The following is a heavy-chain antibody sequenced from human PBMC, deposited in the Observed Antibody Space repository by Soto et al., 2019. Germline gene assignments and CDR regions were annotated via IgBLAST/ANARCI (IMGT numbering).Heavy chain of an antibody. CDR1: GGSISSGGYY. CDR2: IYYSGST. CDR3: ARGTDDFWSGPNWFDP. J-gene: IGHJ5*02. V-gene: IGHV4-31*03. Sequence: LSLTCTVSGGSISSGGYYWSWIRQHPGKGLEWIGYIYYSGSTYYNPSLKSRVTISVDTSKNQFSLKLSSVTAADTAVYYCARGTDDFWSGPNWFDPWGQGTLVTVAS. D-gene: IGHD3-3*01.